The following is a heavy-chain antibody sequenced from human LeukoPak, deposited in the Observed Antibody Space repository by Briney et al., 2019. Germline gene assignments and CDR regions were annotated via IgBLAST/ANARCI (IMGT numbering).Heavy chain of an antibody. Sequence: PGGSLRLSCAASGFTFDDYAMHWVRQAPGKGLEWVSGISWNSGRRGYADSVKGRFTISRDNAKTSLYLQMNSLRVEDMALYYCAKGPDYDLLTPIDHWGQGTLVTVSS. D-gene: IGHD3-9*01. V-gene: IGHV3-9*03. J-gene: IGHJ4*02. CDR3: AKGPDYDLLTPIDH. CDR2: ISWNSGRR. CDR1: GFTFDDYA.